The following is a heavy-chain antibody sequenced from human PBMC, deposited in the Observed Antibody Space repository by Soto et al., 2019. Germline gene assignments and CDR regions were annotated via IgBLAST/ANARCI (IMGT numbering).Heavy chain of an antibody. CDR1: GASISSNNW. V-gene: IGHV4-4*01. CDR3: ARGERQQQREY. Sequence: QVQLQESGPGLVKPAGTLSLTCNVSGASISSNNWWSWVRQPPGKGLEWIWEIYHMGRANYNPSLKNRVIISVDKSKNQFFLKLTSVTAADTAVYFCARGERQQQREYWGQGTLVTVSS. D-gene: IGHD6-13*01. CDR2: IYHMGRA. J-gene: IGHJ4*02.